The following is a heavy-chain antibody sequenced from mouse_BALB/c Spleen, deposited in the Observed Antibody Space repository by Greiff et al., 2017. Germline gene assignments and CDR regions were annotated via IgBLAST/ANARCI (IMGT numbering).Heavy chain of an antibody. V-gene: IGHV3-6*02. Sequence: EVKLMESGPGLVKPSQSLSLTCSVTGYSITSGYYWNWIRQFPGNKLEWMGYISYDGSNNYNPSLKNRISITRDTSKNQFFLKLNSVTTEDTATYYCARDWGYGFAYWGQGTLVTVSA. D-gene: IGHD3-1*01. CDR3: ARDWGYGFAY. CDR2: ISYDGSN. CDR1: GYSITSGYY. J-gene: IGHJ3*01.